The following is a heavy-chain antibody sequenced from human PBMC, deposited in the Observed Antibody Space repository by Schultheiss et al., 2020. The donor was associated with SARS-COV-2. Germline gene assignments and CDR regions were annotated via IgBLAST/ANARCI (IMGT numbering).Heavy chain of an antibody. CDR2: INPSGGST. V-gene: IGHV1-46*01. J-gene: IGHJ6*03. D-gene: IGHD1-1*01. Sequence: ASVKVSCKASGYTFTSYYMHWVRQAPGQGLEWMGIINPSGGSTSYAQKFQGRVTMTRDTSTSTVYMELSSLRSDDTAVYYCARVKKTDNRNDDYFYHYMDVWGKGTSVTVSS. CDR3: ARVKKTDNRNDDYFYHYMDV. CDR1: GYTFTSYY.